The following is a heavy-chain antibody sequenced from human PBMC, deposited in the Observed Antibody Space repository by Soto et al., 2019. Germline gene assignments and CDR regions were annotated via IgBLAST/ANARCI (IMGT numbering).Heavy chain of an antibody. CDR1: GYKFTTFW. J-gene: IGHJ3*01. CDR2: IDPTDSFT. V-gene: IGHV5-10-1*01. Sequence: PGESLEISCKASGYKFTTFWLNWVRQTPGKGLEWLGRIDPTDSFTNYSPPFEGHVTISVXXXIXXXYXHXXSLXASDTAIYYCARPASGGSRDAFDVWGQGTTVTVS. CDR3: ARPASGGSRDAFDV. D-gene: IGHD2-15*01.